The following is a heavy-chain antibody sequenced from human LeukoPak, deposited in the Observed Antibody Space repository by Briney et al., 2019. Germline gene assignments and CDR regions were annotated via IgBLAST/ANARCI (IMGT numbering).Heavy chain of an antibody. Sequence: GSLRLSCAASGFTFSSYGMHWVRQAPGKGLEWVAVISYDGSNKYYADSVKGRFTISRDNSKNTLYLQMNSLRAEDTAVYYCSGYGSAEYFQHWGQGTLVTVSS. J-gene: IGHJ1*01. D-gene: IGHD5-12*01. CDR3: SGYGSAEYFQH. CDR1: GFTFSSYG. V-gene: IGHV3-30*03. CDR2: ISYDGSNK.